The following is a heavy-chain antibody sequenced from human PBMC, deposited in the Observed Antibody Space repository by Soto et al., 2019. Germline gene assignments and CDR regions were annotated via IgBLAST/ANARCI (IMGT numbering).Heavy chain of an antibody. J-gene: IGHJ5*02. CDR1: GYSFTSYG. V-gene: IGHV1-18*01. Sequence: XSVKVTCKASGYSFTSYGSVWVRQAPGQGLEWMGWISAYNGNTNYAQKLQGRVTMTTDTSTSTAYMELRSLRSDDTAVYYCARIINIEVAAGGWFDPWGQGALVTVSS. CDR2: ISAYNGNT. CDR3: ARIINIEVAAGGWFDP. D-gene: IGHD6-19*01.